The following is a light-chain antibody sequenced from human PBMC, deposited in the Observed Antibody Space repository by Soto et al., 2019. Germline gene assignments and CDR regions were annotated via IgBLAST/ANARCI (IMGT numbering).Light chain of an antibody. CDR3: QQSYSTPWT. CDR1: QSISSY. CDR2: GAS. V-gene: IGKV1-39*01. J-gene: IGKJ1*01. Sequence: DIQMTQYPSSLSASVGDRITITCRASQSISSYLNWYQHKPGKAPKLLIYGASTLQSGVPSRFSGSGSGTDFTLTISSLQPEDFATYYCQQSYSTPWTFGQGTKVDIK.